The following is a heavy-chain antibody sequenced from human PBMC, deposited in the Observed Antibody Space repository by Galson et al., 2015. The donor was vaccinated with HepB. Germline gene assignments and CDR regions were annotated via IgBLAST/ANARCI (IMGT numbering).Heavy chain of an antibody. Sequence: SLRLSCAASGFTFSSYWMSWVRQAPGKGLEWVANIKKDGKDKYYVESVKGRFTISRDNAKNSLFLQMDSLRAEDMAVYYCARDVLGGYFDYWSQGNLVTVSP. J-gene: IGHJ4*02. V-gene: IGHV3-7*01. CDR1: GFTFSSYW. CDR2: IKKDGKDK. CDR3: ARDVLGGYFDY. D-gene: IGHD2-8*02.